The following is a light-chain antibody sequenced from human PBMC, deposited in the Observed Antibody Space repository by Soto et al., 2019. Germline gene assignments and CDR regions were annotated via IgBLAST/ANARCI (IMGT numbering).Light chain of an antibody. CDR3: QQRSNWPPWT. CDR1: QSVSSY. J-gene: IGKJ2*02. V-gene: IGKV3-11*01. Sequence: EIVLTQSPATLSLSPGERATLSCRASQSVSSYLAWYQQKPGQAPRLLIYDASNRATGIPARFCGSGSGTDFTLTISSLEPEDFAVYYCQQRSNWPPWTFGQATMLEIK. CDR2: DAS.